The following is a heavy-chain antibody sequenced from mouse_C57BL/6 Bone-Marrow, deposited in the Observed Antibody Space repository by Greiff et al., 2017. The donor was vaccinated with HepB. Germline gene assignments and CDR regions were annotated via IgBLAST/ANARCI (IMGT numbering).Heavy chain of an antibody. D-gene: IGHD2-3*01. CDR2: IYPRDGST. CDR3: ARCDGYYYWYFDV. V-gene: IGHV1-85*01. CDR1: GYTFTSYD. Sequence: VQLQESGPELVKPGASVKLSCKASGYTFTSYDINWVKQRPGQGLEWIGWIYPRDGSTKYNEKFKGKATLTVDTSSSTAYMELHSLTSEDSAVYFCARCDGYYYWYFDVWGTGTTVTVSS. J-gene: IGHJ1*03.